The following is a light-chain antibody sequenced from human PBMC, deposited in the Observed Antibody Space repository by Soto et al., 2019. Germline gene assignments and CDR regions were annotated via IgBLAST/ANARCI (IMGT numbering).Light chain of an antibody. CDR1: QDIRND. V-gene: IGKV1-17*01. CDR2: AAS. CDR3: LQRDTYS. J-gene: IGKJ4*01. Sequence: DIQMTQSPSSLSASVGDRVTITCRASQDIRNDLDWYQQKPGKAPKRLIYAASSLQNGAPSRFSGRGSGTDFTLTISSLQPEDFATYYCLQRDTYSVGGGTKVEIK.